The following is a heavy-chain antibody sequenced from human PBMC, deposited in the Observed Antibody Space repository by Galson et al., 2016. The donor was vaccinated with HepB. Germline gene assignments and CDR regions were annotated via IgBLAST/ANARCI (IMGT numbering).Heavy chain of an antibody. CDR1: GFTVSNNY. J-gene: IGHJ5*02. D-gene: IGHD2-15*01. Sequence: SLRLSCAASGFTVSNNYMRWVRQAPGKGLEWVSLISSGGSTYYADSVKGRFTISRDSSKNTLYLQMNSLRAEDTAVYYCARNRHCSGGSCYGAWGQGTLVTVSS. V-gene: IGHV3-66*01. CDR2: ISSGGST. CDR3: ARNRHCSGGSCYGA.